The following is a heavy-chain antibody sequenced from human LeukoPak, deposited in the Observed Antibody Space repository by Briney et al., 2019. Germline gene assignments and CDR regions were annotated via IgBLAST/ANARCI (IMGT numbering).Heavy chain of an antibody. CDR2: LYSGGST. CDR3: ARDLGLGVIDF. Sequence: GGSLRLSCAASGITVSSNKMNWVRQAPGKGLEWVSVLYSGGSTNYADSVKGRFTISRDNSKNTLYLQMNSLRAEDTAVYYCARDLGLGVIDFWGQGTLVIVSS. V-gene: IGHV3-66*01. J-gene: IGHJ4*02. CDR1: GITVSSNK. D-gene: IGHD3-10*01.